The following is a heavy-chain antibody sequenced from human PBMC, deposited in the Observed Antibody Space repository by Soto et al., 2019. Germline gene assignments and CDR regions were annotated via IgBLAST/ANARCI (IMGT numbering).Heavy chain of an antibody. CDR2: IDPSYSST. D-gene: IGHD2-2*02. J-gene: IGHJ6*02. CDR3: ARHRRGQHTVVVAPTIRGFHGMDV. V-gene: IGHV5-10-1*01. Sequence: PGESLKISCQGSGYSFTSYWITWVRQMPGKGLEWVGRIDPSYSSTNYSPSFQGHVTISVDKSITTASLQWSSLKASATAMYYCARHRRGQHTVVVAPTIRGFHGMDVWGQGTTVNVSS. CDR1: GYSFTSYW.